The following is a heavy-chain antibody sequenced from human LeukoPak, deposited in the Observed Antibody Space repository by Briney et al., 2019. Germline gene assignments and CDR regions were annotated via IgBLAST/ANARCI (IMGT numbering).Heavy chain of an antibody. CDR2: IYYSGTT. J-gene: IGHJ5*02. CDR1: GGSISSYY. CDR3: ARDPTMVVTGWFDP. V-gene: IGHV4-59*01. D-gene: IGHD4-23*01. Sequence: PSETLSLTCTVSGGSISSYYWSWVRQPPGKGLEWIGYIYYSGTTKYNPSLKSRGTISVDTSKNQFSLKLSSVTAADTALYYCARDPTMVVTGWFDPWGQGTLVTVSS.